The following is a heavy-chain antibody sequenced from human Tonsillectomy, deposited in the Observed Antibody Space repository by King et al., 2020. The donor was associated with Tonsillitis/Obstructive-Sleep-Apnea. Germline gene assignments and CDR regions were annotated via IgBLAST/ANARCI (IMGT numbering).Heavy chain of an antibody. CDR2: IYYSGVT. CDR1: GGSISSSRYY. Sequence: QMQLQESGPGLVKPSETLSLTCTVSGGSISSSRYYWGWIRQPPGKGLEWIGSIYYSGVTYYNPSLKSRVTISVDTSKNQFSLKLSSVTAADTAVYYCARRSLGVGHFDLWGRGTLVTVSS. D-gene: IGHD3-16*01. CDR3: ARRSLGVGHFDL. J-gene: IGHJ2*01. V-gene: IGHV4-39*01.